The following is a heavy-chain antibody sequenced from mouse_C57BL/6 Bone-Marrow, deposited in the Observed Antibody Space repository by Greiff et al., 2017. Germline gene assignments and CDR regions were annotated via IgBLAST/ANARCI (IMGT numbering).Heavy chain of an antibody. V-gene: IGHV5-6*01. D-gene: IGHD1-1*01. CDR1: GFTFSSYG. CDR2: ISSGGSYT. J-gene: IGHJ3*01. Sequence: EVQGVESGGDLVKPGGSLKLSCAASGFTFSSYGMSWVRQTPDKRLEWVATISSGGSYTYYPDSVKGRFTISRDNAKNTLYLQMSSLKSEDTAMYYCARHNDGSSRGFAYWGQGTLVTVSA. CDR3: ARHNDGSSRGFAY.